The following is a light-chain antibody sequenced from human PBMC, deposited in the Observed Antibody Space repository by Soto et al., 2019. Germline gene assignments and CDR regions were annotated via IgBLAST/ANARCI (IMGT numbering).Light chain of an antibody. CDR3: TSYISNSIPYV. CDR1: SSDVGRYYF. Sequence: QSALTQPASVSGSPGQSITISCTGTSSDVGRYYFVSWYQHHPGKAPKLLIYEVSNRPAGVSNRFSGSKSGNTASLTISGLQADDEADYYCTSYISNSIPYVFGTGTQLTVL. J-gene: IGLJ1*01. CDR2: EVS. V-gene: IGLV2-14*01.